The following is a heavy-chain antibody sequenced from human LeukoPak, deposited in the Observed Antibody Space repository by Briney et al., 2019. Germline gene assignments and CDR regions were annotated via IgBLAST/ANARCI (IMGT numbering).Heavy chain of an antibody. D-gene: IGHD6-6*01. J-gene: IGHJ3*02. CDR2: IGSSRRYI. V-gene: IGHV3-21*01. CDR1: GITFSRHS. CDR3: TRGLEYSSTDAFDI. Sequence: PGGSLRLSCEVSGITFSRHSMNWVRQAPGKGLEWVASIGSSRRYIYHADSVRGRFTISGDNAEKALYLEMDSLRVEDTAVYYCTRGLEYSSTDAFDIWGQGIMVTVSS.